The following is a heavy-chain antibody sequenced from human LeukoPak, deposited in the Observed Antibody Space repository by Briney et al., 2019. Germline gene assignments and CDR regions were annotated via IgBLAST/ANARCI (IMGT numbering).Heavy chain of an antibody. V-gene: IGHV4-59*01. Sequence: PSETLSLTCTVSGGSTSSYYWSWIRQPPGKGLEWIGYIYYSGSTNYNPSLKSRVTISVDTSKNQFSLKLSSVTAADTAVYYCARELGCSGGSCYSDGAFDIWGQGTMVTVSS. CDR1: GGSTSSYY. CDR2: IYYSGST. J-gene: IGHJ3*02. D-gene: IGHD2-15*01. CDR3: ARELGCSGGSCYSDGAFDI.